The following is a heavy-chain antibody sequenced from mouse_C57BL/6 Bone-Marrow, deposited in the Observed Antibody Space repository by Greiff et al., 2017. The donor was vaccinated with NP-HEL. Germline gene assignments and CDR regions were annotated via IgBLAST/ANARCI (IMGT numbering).Heavy chain of an antibody. CDR3: AGGNYDDY. CDR1: GYTFTSYW. V-gene: IGHV1-59*01. Sequence: VQLQQSGAELVRPGTSVKLSCKASGYTFTSYWMHWVKQRPGQGLEWIGVIDPSDSYPNYNQKFKGKATLTVDTSSSTAYMQLSSLTSEDSAVYYCAGGNYDDYWGQGTTLTVSS. CDR2: IDPSDSYP. J-gene: IGHJ2*01.